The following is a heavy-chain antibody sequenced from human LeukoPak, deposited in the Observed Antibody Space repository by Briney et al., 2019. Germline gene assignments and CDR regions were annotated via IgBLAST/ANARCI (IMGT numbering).Heavy chain of an antibody. CDR3: ARDLGGGDLSQGYHYYVDV. CDR2: IFTSGSP. D-gene: IGHD3-10*01. V-gene: IGHV4-4*07. Sequence: PSETLSLTCTVSDGSVSTYYWSWIRQPAGKGLEWIGRIFTSGSPKYNPSFKGRVTMSVDTSKNQFYVQLSSVTAADTALYYCARDLGGGDLSQGYHYYVDVWGKGTTVTVSS. J-gene: IGHJ6*03. CDR1: DGSVSTYY.